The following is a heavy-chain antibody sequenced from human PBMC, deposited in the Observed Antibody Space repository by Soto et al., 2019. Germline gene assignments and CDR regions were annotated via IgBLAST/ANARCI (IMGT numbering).Heavy chain of an antibody. Sequence: PSETLSLTCTVSGGSISSGGYYWSWIRQHPGKGLEWIGYIYYSGSTYYNPSLKSRVTISVDTSKNQFSLKLSSVTAADTAVYSCARSRAYYYDSSGYPDAFDIWGQGTMVTVSS. CDR2: IYYSGST. D-gene: IGHD3-22*01. CDR1: GGSISSGGYY. CDR3: ARSRAYYYDSSGYPDAFDI. V-gene: IGHV4-31*03. J-gene: IGHJ3*02.